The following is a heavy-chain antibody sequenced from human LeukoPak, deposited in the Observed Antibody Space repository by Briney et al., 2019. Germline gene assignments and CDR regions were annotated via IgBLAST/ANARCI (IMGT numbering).Heavy chain of an antibody. Sequence: PSETLSLTCTVSGGSISSYYWSWIRQPPGKGLEWIGYIYYSGSTNYNPSLKSRVTISVDASKNQFSLKLSSVTAADTAVYYCAREGDYADAFDIWGQGTMVTVSS. V-gene: IGHV4-59*12. CDR2: IYYSGST. D-gene: IGHD4-17*01. CDR3: AREGDYADAFDI. CDR1: GGSISSYY. J-gene: IGHJ3*02.